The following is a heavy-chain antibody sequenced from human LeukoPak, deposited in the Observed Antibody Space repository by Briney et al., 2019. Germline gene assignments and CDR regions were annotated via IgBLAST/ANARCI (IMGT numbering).Heavy chain of an antibody. J-gene: IGHJ3*02. CDR3: ARDRDREFGNMNLDDAFDI. CDR1: RFTLSSHE. CDR2: ISSSGSTI. V-gene: IGHV3-48*03. Sequence: GGSLRLSCAPSRFTLSSHEINWVRQAPGKGLEWVSYISSSGSTIYYADSVKGRFTISRDNAKNSLYLQMNSLRAEDTAVYYCARDRDREFGNMNLDDAFDIWGQGTMVTVSS. D-gene: IGHD1/OR15-1a*01.